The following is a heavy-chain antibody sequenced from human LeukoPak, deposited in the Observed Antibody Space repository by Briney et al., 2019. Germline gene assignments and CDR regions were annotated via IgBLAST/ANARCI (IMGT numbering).Heavy chain of an antibody. Sequence: ASVKVSCKASGYTFTGYYMHWVRQAPGQGLEWMGWINPNSGDTNYAQKFQGRVTMTRDTSITTAYMQLSSLRSDDTAVYYCARDRSEYYYYFMDVWGKGTTVTVSS. CDR2: INPNSGDT. D-gene: IGHD6-6*01. CDR1: GYTFTGYY. J-gene: IGHJ6*03. V-gene: IGHV1-2*02. CDR3: ARDRSEYYYYFMDV.